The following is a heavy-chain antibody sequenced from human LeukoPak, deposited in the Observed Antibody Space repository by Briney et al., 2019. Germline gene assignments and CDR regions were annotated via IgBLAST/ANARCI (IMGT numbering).Heavy chain of an antibody. CDR1: GYTFTGYY. V-gene: IGHV1-2*02. Sequence: GASVKVSCKASGYTFTGYYMHWVRQAPGQGLEWMGWINPNSGSTNYAQKFQGRVTMTRDTSISTAYMELSRLRSDDTAVYYCASGSDPYSNSPFDYWGQGTLVTVSS. CDR2: INPNSGST. J-gene: IGHJ4*02. D-gene: IGHD4-11*01. CDR3: ASGSDPYSNSPFDY.